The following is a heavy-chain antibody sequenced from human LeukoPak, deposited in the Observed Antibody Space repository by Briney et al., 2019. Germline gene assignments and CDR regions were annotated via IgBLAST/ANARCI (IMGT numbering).Heavy chain of an antibody. CDR1: GFTFSDHY. Sequence: GGSLRLSCAASGFTFSDHYMSWIRQAPGKGLEWVSYISSSGSTIYYADSVKGRFTISRDNAKNSLYLQMNSLRAEDTAVYYCARDERVYYDSSGYYYDYWGQGTLVTVSS. J-gene: IGHJ4*02. D-gene: IGHD3-22*01. CDR3: ARDERVYYDSSGYYYDY. CDR2: ISSSGSTI. V-gene: IGHV3-11*01.